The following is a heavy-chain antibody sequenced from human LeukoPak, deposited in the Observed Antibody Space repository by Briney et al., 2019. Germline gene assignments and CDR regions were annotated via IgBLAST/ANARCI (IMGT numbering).Heavy chain of an antibody. CDR2: IYSGGST. CDR3: ARPPGAYCGGDCYPYYFDY. Sequence: PGGSLRLSCAASGFTVSSNYMSWVRQAPGKGLEWVSVIYSGGSTYYADSVKGRFTISRDNSKNTLYLQMNSLRAEDTAVYYCARPPGAYCGGDCYPYYFDYWGQGTLVTVSS. V-gene: IGHV3-53*01. CDR1: GFTVSSNY. D-gene: IGHD2-21*02. J-gene: IGHJ4*02.